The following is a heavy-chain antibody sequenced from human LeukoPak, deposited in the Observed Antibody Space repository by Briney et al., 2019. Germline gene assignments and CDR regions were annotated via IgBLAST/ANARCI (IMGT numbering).Heavy chain of an antibody. CDR1: GYTFTSYG. J-gene: IGHJ4*02. Sequence: ASVKVSCKASGYTFTSYGINWVRQATGQGLEWMGWMNTNSGNTGYAQKFQGRVTMTRNTSISTAYMELSSLRSEDTAVYYCARGGRGGGSYGYWGQGTLVTVSS. CDR2: MNTNSGNT. V-gene: IGHV1-8*01. CDR3: ARGGRGGGSYGY. D-gene: IGHD1-26*01.